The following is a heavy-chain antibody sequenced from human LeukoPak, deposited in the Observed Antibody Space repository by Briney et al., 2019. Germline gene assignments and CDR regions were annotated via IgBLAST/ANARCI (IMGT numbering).Heavy chain of an antibody. CDR1: GYTFTAYY. CDR3: ARAYYYDSSGRFDY. V-gene: IGHV1-2*06. CDR2: IDPNTGGT. Sequence: ASVKVSCKASGYTFTAYYIYWVRQAPGQGLEWMGRIDPNTGGTNYGQKFQGRVTMTRDTSSSTAYMELNKLRSDDTAVYYCARAYYYDSSGRFDYWGQGTLVTVSS. J-gene: IGHJ4*02. D-gene: IGHD3-22*01.